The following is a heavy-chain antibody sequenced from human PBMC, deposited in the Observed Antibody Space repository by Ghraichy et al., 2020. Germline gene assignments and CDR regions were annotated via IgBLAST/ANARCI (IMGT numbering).Heavy chain of an antibody. J-gene: IGHJ4*02. CDR1: GYTLTELS. V-gene: IGHV1-24*01. Sequence: ASVKVSCKVSGYTLTELSMHWVRQAPGKGLEWMGGFDPEDGETIYAQKFQGRVTMTEDTSTDTAYMELSSLRSEDTAVYYCATVPGRYSSSWPVDYWGQGTLVTVSS. CDR3: ATVPGRYSSSWPVDY. CDR2: FDPEDGET. D-gene: IGHD6-13*01.